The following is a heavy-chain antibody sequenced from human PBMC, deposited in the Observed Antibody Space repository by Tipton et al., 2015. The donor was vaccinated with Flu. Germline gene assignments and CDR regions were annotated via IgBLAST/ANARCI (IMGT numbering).Heavy chain of an antibody. J-gene: IGHJ6*02. D-gene: IGHD3-22*01. Sequence: GLVKPSQTLSLTCAISGDSVSSNSAAWNWIRQSPSRGLEWLGRTYYRSKWYNDYAVSVKSRITINPDTSKNQFSLQLNSVTPEDTAVYYCARGGHYYDSSGYCYYYGMDVWGQGTTVTVSS. V-gene: IGHV6-1*01. CDR2: TYYRSKWYN. CDR3: ARGGHYYDSSGYCYYYGMDV. CDR1: GDSVSSNSAA.